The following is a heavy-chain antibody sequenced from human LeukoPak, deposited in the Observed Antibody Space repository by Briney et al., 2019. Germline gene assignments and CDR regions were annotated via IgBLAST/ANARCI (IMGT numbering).Heavy chain of an antibody. D-gene: IGHD3-22*01. CDR1: GGSISSGGYY. CDR3: ARGGDYYDSSGYYYWFDP. CDR2: IYYSGST. J-gene: IGHJ5*02. V-gene: IGHV4-31*03. Sequence: SETLSLTCTVSGGSISSGGYYWSWIRQHPGKGLEWIGYIYYSGSTYYNPSLKSRVTISVDTSKNQFSLKLSSVTAADTAVYYCARGGDYYDSSGYYYWFDPRGQGTLVTVSS.